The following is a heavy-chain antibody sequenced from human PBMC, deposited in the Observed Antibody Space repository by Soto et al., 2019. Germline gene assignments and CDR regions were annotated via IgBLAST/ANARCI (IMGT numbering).Heavy chain of an antibody. CDR3: AKGAYSYDFIGYYFDY. Sequence: PGGFLRLSCAASGCSFVNYAMSWVRQAPGKGLEWVSLVSGGDGGRTYYADAVKGRFTTSRDNSKNILYLQMNSLRAEDTAVYYCAKGAYSYDFIGYYFDYWGQGSLVTVSS. CDR2: VSGGDGGRT. J-gene: IGHJ4*02. D-gene: IGHD5-18*01. V-gene: IGHV3-23*01. CDR1: GCSFVNYA.